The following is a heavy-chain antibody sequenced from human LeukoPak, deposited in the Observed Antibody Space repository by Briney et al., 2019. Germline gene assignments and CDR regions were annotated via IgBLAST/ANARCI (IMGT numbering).Heavy chain of an antibody. CDR2: FDAEHGEA. Sequence: ASVSVSCKVYGDTLSELSTHWVRQAPGKGLEWMGGFDAEHGEAIYAQTFQGRITITEDTSTNTAYMQLSSLTSDDTAVYYCAAEGQILLGYWGQGTLVTVSS. D-gene: IGHD2/OR15-2a*01. CDR3: AAEGQILLGY. J-gene: IGHJ4*02. CDR1: GDTLSELS. V-gene: IGHV1-24*01.